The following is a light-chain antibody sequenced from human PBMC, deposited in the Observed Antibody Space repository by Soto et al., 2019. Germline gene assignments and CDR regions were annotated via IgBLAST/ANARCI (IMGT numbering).Light chain of an antibody. CDR1: TSNIGHNY. Sequence: QSVLTQPPSASGTPGQRVTISCSGSTSNIGHNYVCWYRQLPGSTPKLLIQRSDQRPSGVPDRFSGSKSGTSASLTIGGLRSEDEADYYCASWDDSLSGVVFGTGTKLTVL. V-gene: IGLV1-47*01. J-gene: IGLJ1*01. CDR2: RSD. CDR3: ASWDDSLSGVV.